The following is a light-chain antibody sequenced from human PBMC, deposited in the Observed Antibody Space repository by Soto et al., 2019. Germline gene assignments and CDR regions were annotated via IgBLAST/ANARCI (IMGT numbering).Light chain of an antibody. J-gene: IGKJ1*01. CDR2: KAS. CDR1: QTISSW. CDR3: QHYNSYSEA. V-gene: IGKV1-5*03. Sequence: DIHMTQSPSSLSAFVGDRVTITCRASQTISSWLAWYQKKPGKAPKLLIYKASTLKSGVPSRFSGSGSGTEFNLTISRLQTDDFATYYCQHYNSYSEAFGQGTKVDIK.